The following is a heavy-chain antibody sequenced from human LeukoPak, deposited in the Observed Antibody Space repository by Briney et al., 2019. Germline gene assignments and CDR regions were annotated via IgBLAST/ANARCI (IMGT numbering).Heavy chain of an antibody. CDR3: ARYSSSSYYFGDY. J-gene: IGHJ4*02. CDR1: GYSFTSYW. V-gene: IGHV5-51*01. CDR2: IYPGDSDT. Sequence: GESLKISCKGSGYSFTSYWIGWVRQMPGKGLEWMGIIYPGDSDTRYSPSFQGQVTISADKSISTAYLQWNSLKAPDAAMYFCARYSSSSYYFGDYWGQGTLVTAS. D-gene: IGHD3-22*01.